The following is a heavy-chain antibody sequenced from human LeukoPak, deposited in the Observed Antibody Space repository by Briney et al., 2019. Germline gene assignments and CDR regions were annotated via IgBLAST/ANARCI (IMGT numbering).Heavy chain of an antibody. J-gene: IGHJ4*02. Sequence: GGSLRLSCAASGVAVSSSYMSWVRQAPGKGLEWVSIVYSDDSRYYGDSVKGRFSISRDTSRNTLYLQMNTLRAEDTAVYYCTRDSTTFRFGYWGQGTLVTVSS. D-gene: IGHD3-16*01. CDR3: TRDSTTFRFGY. CDR2: VYSDDSR. V-gene: IGHV3-53*01. CDR1: GVAVSSSY.